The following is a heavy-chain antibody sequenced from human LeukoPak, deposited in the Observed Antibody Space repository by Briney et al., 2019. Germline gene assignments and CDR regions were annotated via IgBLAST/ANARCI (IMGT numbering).Heavy chain of an antibody. CDR3: ARGGDGDYEPPFDY. J-gene: IGHJ4*02. Sequence: SETLSLTCAVYGGSFSGYYGSWIRQPPGKGLEWIGEINHSGSTNYNPSLKSRVTISVDTSKNQFSLKLSSVTAADTAVYYCARGGDGDYEPPFDYWGQGTLVTVSS. CDR1: GGSFSGYY. CDR2: INHSGST. D-gene: IGHD4-17*01. V-gene: IGHV4-34*01.